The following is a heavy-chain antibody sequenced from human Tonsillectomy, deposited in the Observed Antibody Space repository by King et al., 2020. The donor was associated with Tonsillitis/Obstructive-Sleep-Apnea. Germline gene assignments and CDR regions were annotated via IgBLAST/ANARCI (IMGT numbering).Heavy chain of an antibody. Sequence: VQLQESGPGLVKPSETLSLTCAVSGGSINNYYWSWIRQPPGKGLEWIGYIYNSGNTNYSPSLRSRVTISADPSRNQFSLKLSSVTAADTAVYYCARGVVPGVYFYYYMDGWGRGTTVTVSS. CDR1: GGSINNYY. D-gene: IGHD3-10*01. CDR2: IYNSGNT. CDR3: ARGVVPGVYFYYYMDG. V-gene: IGHV4-59*12. J-gene: IGHJ6*03.